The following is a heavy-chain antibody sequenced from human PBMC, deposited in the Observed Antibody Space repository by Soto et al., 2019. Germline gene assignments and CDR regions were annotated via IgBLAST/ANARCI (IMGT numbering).Heavy chain of an antibody. Sequence: PGGSLRLSCGASGFTFTAFAMTWVRQAPGEGLEWVSGITGSGGNTYYADSVKGRFTNSRDNSKNTLYLQMNTLRAEDTATYYCVKNREGIAAAGSLDFWGQGTPVTVSS. V-gene: IGHV3-23*01. CDR1: GFTFTAFA. CDR2: ITGSGGNT. CDR3: VKNREGIAAAGSLDF. J-gene: IGHJ4*02. D-gene: IGHD6-13*01.